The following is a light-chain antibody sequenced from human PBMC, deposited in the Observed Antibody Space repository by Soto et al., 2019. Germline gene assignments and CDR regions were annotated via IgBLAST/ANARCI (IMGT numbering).Light chain of an antibody. J-gene: IGKJ5*01. V-gene: IGKV3-11*01. CDR1: QSISTY. CDR2: DAS. CDR3: QQSSNSLIT. Sequence: EIVLTQSPATLSLSPGERATLSCRASQSISTYLAWYQQKPGQAPRLLIYDASNRATGIPARFSGSGSGTDFPLTIRSLQPEDFAHYHCQQSSNSLITSSQGTRLDIK.